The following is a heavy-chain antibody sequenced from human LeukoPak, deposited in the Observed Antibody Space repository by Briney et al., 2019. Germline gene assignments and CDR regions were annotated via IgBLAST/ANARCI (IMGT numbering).Heavy chain of an antibody. CDR3: AKGMSATSGYLELDY. D-gene: IGHD3-22*01. CDR2: ISYDGSNK. J-gene: IGHJ4*02. V-gene: IGHV3-30-3*01. Sequence: GGSLRLSCAASGFTFSSYAMHWVRQAPGKGLEWVAVISYDGSNKYYADSVKGRFTISRDNSKNTLYLQMNSLRAEDTAVYYCAKGMSATSGYLELDYWGQGTLVTVSS. CDR1: GFTFSSYA.